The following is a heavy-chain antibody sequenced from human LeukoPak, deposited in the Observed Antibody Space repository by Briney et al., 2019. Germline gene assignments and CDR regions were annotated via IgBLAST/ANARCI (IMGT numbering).Heavy chain of an antibody. V-gene: IGHV1-69*13. CDR2: IIPIFGTA. Sequence: SVKVSCKASGGTFSAYAISWVRQAPGQGLEWMGGIIPIFGTAHYAQRFQGRVTVTADESTSTAYMELRSLRSDDTAVYYCARINYRPIIKFFDFWGQGTLVTVSS. J-gene: IGHJ4*02. CDR3: ARINYRPIIKFFDF. CDR1: GGTFSAYA. D-gene: IGHD4-11*01.